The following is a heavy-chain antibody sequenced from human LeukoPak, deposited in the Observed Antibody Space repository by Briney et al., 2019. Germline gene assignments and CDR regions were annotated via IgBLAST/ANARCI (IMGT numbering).Heavy chain of an antibody. J-gene: IGHJ4*02. CDR3: ARGLGHYCSGGSCYSGLPHY. V-gene: IGHV4-59*01. CDR2: IYYSGNT. D-gene: IGHD2-15*01. Sequence: RTSETLSLTCTVPGGSISSYYWGWVRQPPGKGLEWIGYIYYSGNTNYNPSLKSRVTLSVDTSKNQFSLKLSSVTAADTAVYYCARGLGHYCSGGSCYSGLPHYWGQGTLVTVSS. CDR1: GGSISSYY.